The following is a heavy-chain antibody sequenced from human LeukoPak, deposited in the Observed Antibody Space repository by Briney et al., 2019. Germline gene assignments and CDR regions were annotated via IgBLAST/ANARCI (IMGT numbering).Heavy chain of an antibody. Sequence: GGSLRLSCAASGFTFSSYSMNWVRQAPGKGLEWVSYISSSSSTIYYADSVKGRFTISRDNSKNTLYLQMNSLRAEDTAVYCCARLNCRGINLYSGFGHFDYWGQGALVTVSS. D-gene: IGHD2-15*01. CDR3: ARLNCRGINLYSGFGHFDY. CDR2: ISSSSSTI. CDR1: GFTFSSYS. V-gene: IGHV3-48*01. J-gene: IGHJ4*02.